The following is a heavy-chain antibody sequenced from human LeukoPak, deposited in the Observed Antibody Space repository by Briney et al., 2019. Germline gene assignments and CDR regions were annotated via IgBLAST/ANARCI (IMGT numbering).Heavy chain of an antibody. J-gene: IGHJ4*02. D-gene: IGHD3-22*01. CDR2: LSASGGGT. CDR3: AKRSVVIRVILVGFHKEAYYFDS. V-gene: IGHV3-23*01. CDR1: GVTLSNYG. Sequence: GGSLRLSCAVSGVTLSNYGMAWVRQAPGKGLGWVASLSASGGGTSYAASVRGRFTISRDNAKNTLYLQMNSLRAEDTAVYFCAKRSVVIRVILVGFHKEAYYFDSWGQGVLVTVSS.